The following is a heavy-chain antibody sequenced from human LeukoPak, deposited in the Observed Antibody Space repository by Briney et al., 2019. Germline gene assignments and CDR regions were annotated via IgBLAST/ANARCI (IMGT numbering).Heavy chain of an antibody. D-gene: IGHD6-13*01. CDR3: VKDMYRIAAPAPGA. CDR1: GFTFSNYT. J-gene: IGHJ5*02. CDR2: ISRNGGIT. V-gene: IGHV3-64D*09. Sequence: GRSLRLSWSASGFTFSNYTMHWVRQAPGEGLEYLSSISRNGGITYSADSVEGRFTISRYNSTNTLYLQMCRLRAEDTAVYYCVKDMYRIAAPAPGAWGQGTLVTVSS.